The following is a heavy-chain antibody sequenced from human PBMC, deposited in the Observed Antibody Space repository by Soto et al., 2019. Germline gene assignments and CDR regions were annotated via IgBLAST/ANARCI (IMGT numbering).Heavy chain of an antibody. J-gene: IGHJ4*02. Sequence: GESLKISCAASGFTFSSYSMNWVRQAPGKGLEWVSSISSSSSYIYYADSVKGRFTISRDNAKNSLYLQMNSLRAEDTAVYYCTREHRAKYYGSGRTPGSFDYWGQGTLVTVSS. CDR3: TREHRAKYYGSGRTPGSFDY. CDR2: ISSSSSYI. CDR1: GFTFSSYS. V-gene: IGHV3-21*01. D-gene: IGHD3-10*01.